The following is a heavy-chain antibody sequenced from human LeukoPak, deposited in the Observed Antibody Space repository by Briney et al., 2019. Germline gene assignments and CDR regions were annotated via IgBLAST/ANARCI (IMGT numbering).Heavy chain of an antibody. Sequence: VASVKVSCKASGYTFTSYAMHWVHQAPGQRLEWMGWINAGNGNTKYSQKFQGRVTITRDTSASTAYMELSSLRSEDTAVYYCARVDMVRGVIITNAFDIWGQGTMVTVSS. D-gene: IGHD3-10*01. CDR2: INAGNGNT. V-gene: IGHV1-3*01. CDR1: GYTFTSYA. J-gene: IGHJ3*02. CDR3: ARVDMVRGVIITNAFDI.